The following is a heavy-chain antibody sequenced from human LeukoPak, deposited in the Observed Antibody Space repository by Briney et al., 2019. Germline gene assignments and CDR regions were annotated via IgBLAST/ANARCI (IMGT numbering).Heavy chain of an antibody. CDR1: GYTFTSYA. CDR2: INAGNGNT. V-gene: IGHV1-3*01. D-gene: IGHD1-26*01. J-gene: IGHJ4*02. CDR3: ARPDVWVGYFDY. Sequence: ASVKVSCKASGYTFTSYAMHWVRQAPGQRLEWMGWINAGNGNTKYSQKFQGRVTITRDTSASTAYMELSSLRSEDTAVYYCARPDVWVGYFDYWGQGTLVTVSS.